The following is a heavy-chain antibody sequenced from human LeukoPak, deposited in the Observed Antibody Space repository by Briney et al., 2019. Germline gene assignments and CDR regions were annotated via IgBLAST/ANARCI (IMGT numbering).Heavy chain of an antibody. V-gene: IGHV3-30*02. CDR3: VKETFTVTSPFDY. CDR2: IWWDSSKK. D-gene: IGHD3-16*01. J-gene: IGHJ4*02. CDR1: GFTFYNYA. Sequence: GGSLRLSCAASGFTFYNYAMHWVRQAPGKGLEWVAVIWWDSSKKYYADSVKGRLTISRDNSRNTVYLQMGSLRAEDTAVYYCVKETFTVTSPFDYWGQGTLVTVSS.